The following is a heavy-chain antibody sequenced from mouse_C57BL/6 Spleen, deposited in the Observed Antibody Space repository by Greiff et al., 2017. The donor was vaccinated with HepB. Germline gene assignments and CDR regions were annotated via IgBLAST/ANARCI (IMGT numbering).Heavy chain of an antibody. CDR1: GYSITSGYY. D-gene: IGHD4-1*01. Sequence: EVQRVESGPGLVKPSQSLSLTCSVTGYSITSGYYWNWIRQFPGNKLEWMGYISYDGSNNYNPSLKNRISITRDTSKNQFFLKLNSVTTEDTATYYCARGWDEVYWGQGTTLTVSS. CDR2: ISYDGSN. J-gene: IGHJ2*01. CDR3: ARGWDEVY. V-gene: IGHV3-6*01.